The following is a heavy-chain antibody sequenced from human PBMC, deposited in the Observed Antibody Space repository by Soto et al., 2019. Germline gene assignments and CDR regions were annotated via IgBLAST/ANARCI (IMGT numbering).Heavy chain of an antibody. J-gene: IGHJ4*02. CDR3: ARSSEDTAMIYFDY. CDR1: GGSISSGGYY. Sequence: LSLTCTVSGGSISSGGYYWSWIRQHPGKGLEWIGYIYYSGSTYYNPSLKSRVTISVDTSKNQFSLKLSSVTAADTAVYYCARSSEDTAMIYFDYWGQGTLVTVSS. D-gene: IGHD5-18*01. CDR2: IYYSGST. V-gene: IGHV4-31*03.